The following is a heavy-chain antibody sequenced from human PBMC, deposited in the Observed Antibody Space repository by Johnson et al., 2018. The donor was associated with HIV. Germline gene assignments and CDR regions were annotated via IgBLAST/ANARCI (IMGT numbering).Heavy chain of an antibody. D-gene: IGHD3-22*01. J-gene: IGHJ3*01. CDR2: IRYDGSNK. CDR1: GFTFSSYG. Sequence: QVQLVESGGGVVQPGGSLRLSCAASGFTFSSYGMHWVRQAPGKGLEWVAFIRYDGSNKYYADSGKGRFTISSDNSKNTLYLQVNSLGASDTAVYYCAKASSRTMSGVVISAFDVWCQGTMVTGSS. CDR3: AKASSRTMSGVVISAFDV. V-gene: IGHV3-30*02.